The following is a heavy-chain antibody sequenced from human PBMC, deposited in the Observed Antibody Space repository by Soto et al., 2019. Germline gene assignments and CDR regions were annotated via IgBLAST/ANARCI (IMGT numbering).Heavy chain of an antibody. Sequence: QLQLQESGPGLLTPSETLSLTCTVSGGSISNSNYYWGWIRQPPGKGLEWFGSSYYSGSTYYNPSFKSRFTKSQNTSKNQFSLNLRSVTAADTAVYYCARQIYDFVCGTYRPFYFDYWGQGTLVTVSS. CDR1: GGSISNSNYY. V-gene: IGHV4-39*01. CDR2: SYYSGST. D-gene: IGHD3-16*02. J-gene: IGHJ4*02. CDR3: ARQIYDFVCGTYRPFYFDY.